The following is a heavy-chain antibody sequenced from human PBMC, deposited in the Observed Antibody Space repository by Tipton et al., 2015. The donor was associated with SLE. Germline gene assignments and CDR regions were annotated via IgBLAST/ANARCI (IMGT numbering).Heavy chain of an antibody. V-gene: IGHV1-18*01. CDR2: ISAYNGNT. J-gene: IGHJ3*02. Sequence: QVQLVQSGAEVKKPGASVKVSCKASGYSFITYGISWVRQAPGQGLEWMGWISAYNGNTNYAQRVQGRVTMTTDTSTSTSYMELRSLTSDDTAIYYCARDSLSAFDIWGQGTMVIVSS. CDR1: GYSFITYG. CDR3: ARDSLSAFDI.